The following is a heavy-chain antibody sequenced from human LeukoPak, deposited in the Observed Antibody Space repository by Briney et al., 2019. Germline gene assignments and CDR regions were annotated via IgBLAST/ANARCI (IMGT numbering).Heavy chain of an antibody. CDR3: ARGRKWGESGFDY. D-gene: IGHD1-26*01. CDR2: TYYRSKWYN. CDR1: GDSVSSNSAA. Sequence: SQTLSLTCAISGDSVSSNSAAWNWIRQTPSRGLEWLGRTYYRSKWYNDYAVSAKSRITVNPDTSKNHFSLQLKSVTPEDTAAYYCARGRKWGESGFDYWGQGTLVTVSS. V-gene: IGHV6-1*01. J-gene: IGHJ4*02.